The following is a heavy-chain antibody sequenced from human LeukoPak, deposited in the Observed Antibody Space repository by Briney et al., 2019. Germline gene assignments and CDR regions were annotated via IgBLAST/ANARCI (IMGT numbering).Heavy chain of an antibody. CDR1: GGSISSSSYY. V-gene: IGHV4-39*07. CDR3: ARDITVLSTGSRRSD. CDR2: IYYSGST. Sequence: KPSETLSLTCTVSGGSISSSSYYWGWIRQPPGKGLEWIGSIYYSGSTYYNPSLKSRVTISVDTSKNQFSLKLSSVTAADTAVYYCARDITVLSTGSRRSDWGQGTLVTVSS. J-gene: IGHJ4*02. D-gene: IGHD3-10*01.